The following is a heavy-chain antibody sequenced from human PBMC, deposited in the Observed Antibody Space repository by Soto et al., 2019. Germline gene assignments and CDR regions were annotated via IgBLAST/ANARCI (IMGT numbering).Heavy chain of an antibody. CDR2: ISAYNGNT. CDR1: GYTFTSYG. J-gene: IGHJ6*02. CDR3: ARVNRVDYDFWSGVNYYYYYGMDV. Sequence: QVQLVQSGAEVKKPGASVKVSCKASGYTFTSYGISWVRQAPGQGLEWMGWISAYNGNTNYAQKLQGRVTMTTDTSTSTAYMELRSLRSDDTAVYYCARVNRVDYDFWSGVNYYYYYGMDVWGQGTTVTVSS. V-gene: IGHV1-18*01. D-gene: IGHD3-3*01.